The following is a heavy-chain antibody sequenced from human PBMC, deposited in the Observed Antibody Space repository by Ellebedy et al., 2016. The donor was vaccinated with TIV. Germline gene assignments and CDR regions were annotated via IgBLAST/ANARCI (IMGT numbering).Heavy chain of an antibody. CDR1: GFTVSNNY. J-gene: IGHJ4*02. CDR2: IYSGGNT. V-gene: IGHV3-53*01. CDR3: ASSPSQGY. Sequence: PGGSLRLSCAASGFTVSNNYMSWVRQAPGKGLEWVSVIYSGGNTFYAESVKGRFTISRDSSQNTPYLQMDSLRAEDTAVYYCASSPSQGYWGQGTLVTVSS.